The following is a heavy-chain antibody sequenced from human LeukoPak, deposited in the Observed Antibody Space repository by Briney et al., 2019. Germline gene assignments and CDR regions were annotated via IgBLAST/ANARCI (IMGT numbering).Heavy chain of an antibody. Sequence: GGSLRLSCAASGFTLSSYAMTWVRQAPGRGLEWVSSVDGGGGGTYYADSVKGRFTISRDNSKDTLYLQMNGLRAEDAAVYFCAKQSAGSAAWYSLHYDFWGQGTLVTVSS. J-gene: IGHJ4*02. V-gene: IGHV3-23*01. CDR1: GFTLSSYA. CDR2: VDGGGGGT. D-gene: IGHD6-13*01. CDR3: AKQSAGSAAWYSLHYDF.